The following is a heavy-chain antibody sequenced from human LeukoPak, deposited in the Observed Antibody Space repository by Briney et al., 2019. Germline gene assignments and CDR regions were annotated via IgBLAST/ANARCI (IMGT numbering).Heavy chain of an antibody. J-gene: IGHJ6*02. CDR3: GRIAINANNGMDV. CDR1: GFTFSRFG. Sequence: PGRSLRLSCAASGFTFSRFGMHWVRQAPGMGLEWVAVISSDGRNKFYGDSVKGRFTISTDNSKNTVYLQMNSLRTEDTAVYYCGRIAINANNGMDVWGQGTTVTVSS. D-gene: IGHD1/OR15-1a*01. CDR2: ISSDGRNK. V-gene: IGHV3-30*03.